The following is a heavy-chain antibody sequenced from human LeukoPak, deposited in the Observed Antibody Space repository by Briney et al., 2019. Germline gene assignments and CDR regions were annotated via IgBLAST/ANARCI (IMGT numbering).Heavy chain of an antibody. Sequence: GGSLRLSCAASGFTFSSYAMSWVRQAPGKGLEWVSAISGSGGSAYYADSVKGRFTISRDNSKNTLYLQMSSLRAEDTAVYYCAKDGGRVVTARNFDYWGQGTLVTVSS. CDR3: AKDGGRVVTARNFDY. J-gene: IGHJ4*02. D-gene: IGHD2-21*02. V-gene: IGHV3-23*01. CDR2: ISGSGGSA. CDR1: GFTFSSYA.